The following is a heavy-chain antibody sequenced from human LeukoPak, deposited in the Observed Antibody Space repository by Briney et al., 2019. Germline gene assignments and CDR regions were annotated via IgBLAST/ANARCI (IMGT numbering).Heavy chain of an antibody. D-gene: IGHD6-13*01. CDR2: INPNSGGT. J-gene: IGHJ6*03. CDR1: GYTFTSYY. CDR3: ARGPFIAAAGANYYYYYYMDV. V-gene: IGHV1-2*02. Sequence: ASVKVSCKASGYTFTSYYMHWVRQAPGQGLEWMGWINPNSGGTSYAQKFQGRVTMTRDTSISTAYMELSRLRSDDTAVYYCARGPFIAAAGANYYYYYYMDVWGKGTTVTISS.